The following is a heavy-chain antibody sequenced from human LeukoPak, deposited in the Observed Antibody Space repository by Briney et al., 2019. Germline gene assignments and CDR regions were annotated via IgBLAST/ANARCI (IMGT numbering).Heavy chain of an antibody. CDR2: ISSSSTYI. J-gene: IGHJ3*02. CDR1: GFTFSTYS. V-gene: IGHV3-21*01. CDR3: ARGGIITSYAFEI. D-gene: IGHD1-26*01. Sequence: GGSLRLSCVASGFTFSTYSMNWVRQAPGKGLEWVSSISSSSTYIYYADSVKGRFTISRDDAKNSLYLQMNSLRAGDTAVYYCARGGIITSYAFEIWGQGTMVTVSS.